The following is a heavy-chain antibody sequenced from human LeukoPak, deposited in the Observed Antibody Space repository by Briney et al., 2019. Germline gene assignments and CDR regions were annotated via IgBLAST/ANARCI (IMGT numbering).Heavy chain of an antibody. CDR2: ITTGDGNT. V-gene: IGHV3-23*01. J-gene: IGHJ4*02. Sequence: GSLRLSCTASGFTFSSYTMTWVRRAPGKGLKWVSTITTGDGNTYYADSVKGRFTVSRDDSKNTLYLQMNSLRAEDTAVYYCAKDGGLWVSAHWGDSWGRGTLVTVSS. D-gene: IGHD7-27*01. CDR1: GFTFSSYT. CDR3: AKDGGLWVSAHWGDS.